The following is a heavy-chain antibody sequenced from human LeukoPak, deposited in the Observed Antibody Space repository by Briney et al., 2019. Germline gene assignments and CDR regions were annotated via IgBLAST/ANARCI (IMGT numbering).Heavy chain of an antibody. CDR3: ARDGRYGSVSYPDY. D-gene: IGHD3-10*01. Sequence: ASVKVSCKASGYTFTSNYIHWVRQAPGQGLEWMGMIYPRDGSTSYAQKFQGRVTVTRDTSTSTVHMELSGLRSEDTAVYYCARDGRYGSVSYPDYWGQGTLVTVSS. CDR2: IYPRDGST. V-gene: IGHV1-46*01. CDR1: GYTFTSNY. J-gene: IGHJ4*02.